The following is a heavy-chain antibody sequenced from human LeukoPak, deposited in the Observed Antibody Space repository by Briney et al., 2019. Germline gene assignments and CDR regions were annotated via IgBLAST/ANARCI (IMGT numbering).Heavy chain of an antibody. V-gene: IGHV1-69*04. Sequence: SVKVSCKASGGTFSSYAISWVRQAPGQGLEWMGRIIPILGIANYAQKFQGRVTITADKSTSTAYMKLSSLRSEDTAVYYCARQFCSGGSCYSFSDYWGQGTLVTVSS. CDR2: IIPILGIA. J-gene: IGHJ4*02. CDR3: ARQFCSGGSCYSFSDY. CDR1: GGTFSSYA. D-gene: IGHD2-15*01.